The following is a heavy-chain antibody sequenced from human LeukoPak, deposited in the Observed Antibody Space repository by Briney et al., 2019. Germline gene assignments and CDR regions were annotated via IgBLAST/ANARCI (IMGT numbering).Heavy chain of an antibody. D-gene: IGHD3-22*01. CDR1: VFTFSSYA. CDR2: ISGSGGST. CDR3: AKVYYYDSSDAFDI. Sequence: GGSLRLSCAASVFTFSSYAMSWVRQAPGKGPEWVSAISGSGGSTYYADSVKGRFTISRDNSKNTLYLQTNSLRAEDTAVYYCAKVYYYDSSDAFDIWGQGTMVTVSS. J-gene: IGHJ3*02. V-gene: IGHV3-23*01.